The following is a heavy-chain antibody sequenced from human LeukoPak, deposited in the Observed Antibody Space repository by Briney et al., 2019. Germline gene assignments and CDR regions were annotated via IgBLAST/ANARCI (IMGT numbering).Heavy chain of an antibody. CDR1: GHTFTGYY. D-gene: IGHD3-10*01. Sequence: ASVKVSCKASGHTFTGYYMHWVRQAPGRGLEWMGWINPNSGGTNYAQKFQGRVTMTRDTSISTAYMELSRLRSDDTAVYYCARPLYYYGSGVDYWGQGTLVTVSS. CDR2: INPNSGGT. CDR3: ARPLYYYGSGVDY. J-gene: IGHJ4*02. V-gene: IGHV1-2*02.